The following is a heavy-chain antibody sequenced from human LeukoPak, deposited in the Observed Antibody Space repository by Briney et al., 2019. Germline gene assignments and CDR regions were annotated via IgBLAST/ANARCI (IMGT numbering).Heavy chain of an antibody. CDR1: GDSINSTNW. D-gene: IGHD4-23*01. CDR2: IYHSGTT. CDR3: ARDGTVALDY. V-gene: IGHV4-4*02. J-gene: IGHJ4*02. Sequence: SGTLSLTCAVSGDSINSTNWWSWVRQPPGKGLEWIGEIYHSGTTNYNPSLKSRVTISIDTFNNGFSLKLSSVTAADTAVYYCARDGTVALDYWGQGTLVTVSS.